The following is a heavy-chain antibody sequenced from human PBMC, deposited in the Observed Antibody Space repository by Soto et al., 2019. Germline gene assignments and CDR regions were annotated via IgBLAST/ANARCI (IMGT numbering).Heavy chain of an antibody. CDR3: ARDSTLAY. V-gene: IGHV1-46*01. J-gene: IGHJ4*02. Sequence: RASVKVSCKASGYTFTSFYMHWVRQAPGQGLEWMGIINPSGGGTSYAQKFQGRVTMTRDTSTSTIYMELSSLRSEDTAMYYCARDSTLAYWGQGTLVTVSS. CDR1: GYTFTSFY. CDR2: INPSGGGT.